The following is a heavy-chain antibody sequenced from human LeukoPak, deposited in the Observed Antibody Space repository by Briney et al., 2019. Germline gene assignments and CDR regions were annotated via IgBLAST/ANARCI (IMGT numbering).Heavy chain of an antibody. J-gene: IGHJ6*02. CDR3: VKEYIAVAGYYYYYGMDV. CDR1: GFTFSSYG. CDR2: ISYDGSNK. V-gene: IGHV3-30*18. D-gene: IGHD6-19*01. Sequence: PGGSLRLSCAASGFTFSSYGMHWVRQAPGKGLEWVAVISYDGSNKYYADSVKGRFTISRDNSKNTLYLQMNSLRAEDTAVYYCVKEYIAVAGYYYYYGMDVWGQGTTVTVSS.